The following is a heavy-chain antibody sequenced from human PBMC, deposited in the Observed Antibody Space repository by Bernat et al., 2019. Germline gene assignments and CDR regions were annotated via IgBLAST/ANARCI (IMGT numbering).Heavy chain of an antibody. CDR2: ISSNGGST. Sequence: EVQLVESGGGLVQPGGSLRLSCAASGFTFSSYAMHWVRQAPGKGLEYVSAISSNGGSTYYANSVKGRFTISRDNSKNTLYLQMGSLRAEDMAVYYCARVGCSSTSCPGYFQHWGQGTLVTVSS. CDR1: GFTFSSYA. V-gene: IGHV3-64*01. D-gene: IGHD2-2*01. J-gene: IGHJ1*01. CDR3: ARVGCSSTSCPGYFQH.